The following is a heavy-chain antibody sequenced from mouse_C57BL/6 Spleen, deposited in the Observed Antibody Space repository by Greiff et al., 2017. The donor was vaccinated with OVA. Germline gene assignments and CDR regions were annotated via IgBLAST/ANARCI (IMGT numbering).Heavy chain of an antibody. CDR2: ISYSGST. CDR3: AREGDYYAMDY. Sequence: DVKLVESGPGMVKPSQSLSLTCTVTGYSITSGYDWHWIRHFPGNKLEWMGYISYSGSTNYNPSLKSRITITHDTSKNHFFLTLNSVTTEDTATYYCAREGDYYAMDYWGQGTSVTVSS. J-gene: IGHJ4*01. V-gene: IGHV3-1*01. CDR1: GYSITSGYD.